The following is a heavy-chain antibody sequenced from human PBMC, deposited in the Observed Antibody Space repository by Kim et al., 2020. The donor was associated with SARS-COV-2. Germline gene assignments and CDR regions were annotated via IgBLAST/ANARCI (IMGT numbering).Heavy chain of an antibody. D-gene: IGHD3-22*01. CDR3: ARGFYYYDSSGPLRGVYY. Sequence: SETLSLTCAVYGGSFSGYYWSWIRQPPGKGLEWIGEINHSGSTNYNPSLKSRVTISVDTSKNQFSLKLSSVTAADTAVYYCARGFYYYDSSGPLRGVYY. V-gene: IGHV4-34*01. CDR2: INHSGST. J-gene: IGHJ6*01. CDR1: GGSFSGYY.